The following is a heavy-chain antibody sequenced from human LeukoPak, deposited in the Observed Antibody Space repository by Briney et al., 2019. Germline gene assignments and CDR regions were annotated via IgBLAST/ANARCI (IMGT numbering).Heavy chain of an antibody. CDR1: GFTFSSYG. J-gene: IGHJ4*02. CDR2: ISYDGSNK. Sequence: PGGSLRLSCAASGFTFSSYGMHWVRQAPGKGLERVAVISYDGSNKYYADSVKGRFTISRDNSKNTLYLQMNSLRAKDTAVYYCAKDRVWELTKGAALFDYWGQGTLVTVSS. V-gene: IGHV3-30*18. D-gene: IGHD1-26*01. CDR3: AKDRVWELTKGAALFDY.